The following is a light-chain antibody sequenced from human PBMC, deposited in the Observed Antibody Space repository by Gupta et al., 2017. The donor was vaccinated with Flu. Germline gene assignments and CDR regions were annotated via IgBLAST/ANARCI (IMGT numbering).Light chain of an antibody. J-gene: IGKJ2*03. V-gene: IGKV2-28*01. CDR3: KQDRQTPHS. CDR1: QSLLHSDGYSY. CDR2: GGS. Sequence: DIVMTQSPLSLPVTPGEPASISCRSSQSLLHSDGYSYLDWYLQKPGQAPQLLIYGGSSRASGVPDRFSGSGSGTDFTLKISRVEAEDVGMYYCKQDRQTPHSFGQGTKLEIK.